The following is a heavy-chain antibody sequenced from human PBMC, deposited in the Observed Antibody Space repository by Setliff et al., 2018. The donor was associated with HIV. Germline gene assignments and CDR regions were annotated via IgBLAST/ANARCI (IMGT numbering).Heavy chain of an antibody. V-gene: IGHV4-39*01. Sequence: KPSETLSLTCTVSGGSIRATSYYWGWIRQPPGKGLEWIGSIYYSGSTKYNPSLKSRVTISLDMSKNQFSLKLNSVTAADTATYYCARLGYYNFWSGYWTDYWGHGTLVTVS. CDR1: GGSIRATSYY. D-gene: IGHD3-3*01. CDR2: IYYSGST. CDR3: ARLGYYNFWSGYWTDY. J-gene: IGHJ4*01.